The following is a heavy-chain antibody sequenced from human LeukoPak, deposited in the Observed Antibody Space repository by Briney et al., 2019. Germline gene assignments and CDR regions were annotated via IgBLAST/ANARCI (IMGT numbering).Heavy chain of an antibody. Sequence: PGGSLRLSCAASGFTFSSYAMHWVRQAPGKGLEWVAVISYDGGNKYYADSVKGRFTISRDNAKNSLYLQMNSLRAEDTAVYYCARDTSGSYYVGKDFDYWGQGTLVTVSS. CDR3: ARDTSGSYYVGKDFDY. J-gene: IGHJ4*02. D-gene: IGHD1-26*01. V-gene: IGHV3-30-3*01. CDR1: GFTFSSYA. CDR2: ISYDGGNK.